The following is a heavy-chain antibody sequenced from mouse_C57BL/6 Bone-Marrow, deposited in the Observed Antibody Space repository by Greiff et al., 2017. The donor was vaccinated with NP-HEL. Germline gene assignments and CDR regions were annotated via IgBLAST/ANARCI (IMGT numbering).Heavy chain of an antibody. V-gene: IGHV1-50*01. CDR2: IDPSDSYT. D-gene: IGHD1-1*01. J-gene: IGHJ3*01. CDR3: ARKAYYGRSYEFAY. CDR1: GYTFTTYW. Sequence: QDQLQQPGAELVKPGASVKLSCKASGYTFTTYWMQWVKQRPGQGLEWIGEIDPSDSYTNYNQKFKGKATLTVDTSSSTAYMQLSSLTSEDSAVYYCARKAYYGRSYEFAYWGQGTLVTVSA.